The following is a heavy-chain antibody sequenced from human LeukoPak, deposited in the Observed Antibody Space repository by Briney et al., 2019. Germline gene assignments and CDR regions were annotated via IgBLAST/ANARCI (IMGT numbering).Heavy chain of an antibody. CDR2: ISSSSSTI. V-gene: IGHV3-48*01. CDR3: ARDPQKLDHTDLFYYYYYMDV. CDR1: GFTFSSYS. D-gene: IGHD6-13*01. Sequence: GGSLRLSCAASGFTFSSYSMNWVRQAPGKGLEWVSYISSSSSTIYYADSVKGRFTISRDNAKNSLYLQMNSLRAEDTAVYYCARDPQKLDHTDLFYYYYYMDVWGKGTTVTVSS. J-gene: IGHJ6*03.